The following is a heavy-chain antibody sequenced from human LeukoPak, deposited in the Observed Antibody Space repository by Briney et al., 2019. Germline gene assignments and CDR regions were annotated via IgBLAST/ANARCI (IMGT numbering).Heavy chain of an antibody. CDR2: ISISGGSA. V-gene: IGHV3-23*01. J-gene: IGHJ5*02. CDR1: GFTFSSYT. CDR3: ANPKNDYGDQYYYFDP. D-gene: IGHD4-17*01. Sequence: PGGSLRLSCATPGFTFSSYTRTSVRQTPGKGQEWVSAISISGGSAYCADSVKGRFTISRDNAKNTLYLQMNSLRAEDTAVYYCANPKNDYGDQYYYFDPWGQGALVTVSS.